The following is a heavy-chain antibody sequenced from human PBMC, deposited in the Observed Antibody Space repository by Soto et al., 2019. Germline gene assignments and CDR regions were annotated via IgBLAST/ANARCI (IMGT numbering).Heavy chain of an antibody. J-gene: IGHJ6*02. CDR1: GCSISSGGYY. CDR3: AREPRFPNPYGMDV. CDR2: IYYSGST. D-gene: IGHD3-16*01. V-gene: IGHV4-31*03. Sequence: TLSLTFTVSGCSISSGGYYWSWIRQHPGKGLEWIGYIYYSGSTYYNPSLKSRVTISVDTSKNQFSLKLSSVTAADTAVYYCAREPRFPNPYGMDVWGQGTTVTVSS.